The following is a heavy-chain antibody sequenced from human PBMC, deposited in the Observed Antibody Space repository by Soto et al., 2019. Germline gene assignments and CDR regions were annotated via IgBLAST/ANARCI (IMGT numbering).Heavy chain of an antibody. CDR1: GYTFTSYG. Sequence: ASVKVSCKASGYTFTSYGISWVRQAPGQGLEWMGWISAYNGNTNYAQKLQGRVTMTTDTSTSTAYMELRSLRSDDTAVYYCARDLGPPILYSSSYFDYWGQGTLVTVPS. CDR3: ARDLGPPILYSSSYFDY. J-gene: IGHJ4*02. CDR2: ISAYNGNT. D-gene: IGHD6-13*01. V-gene: IGHV1-18*04.